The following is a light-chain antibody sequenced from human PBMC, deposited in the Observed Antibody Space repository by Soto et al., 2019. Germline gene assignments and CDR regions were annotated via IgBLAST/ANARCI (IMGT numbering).Light chain of an antibody. CDR1: QSVSSY. CDR3: QQRGNWIT. J-gene: IGKJ5*01. Sequence: EIVLTQSPATLSLSPGERATLSCRASQSVSSYLAWYQQKPGQAPRLLIYDASNRATGIPARFSASGSGTDLTPTLSRLKPEGFAVYYCQQRGNWITFGPGTRLEIK. CDR2: DAS. V-gene: IGKV3-11*01.